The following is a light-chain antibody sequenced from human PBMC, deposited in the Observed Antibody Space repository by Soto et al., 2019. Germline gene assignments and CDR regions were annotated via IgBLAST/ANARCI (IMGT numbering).Light chain of an antibody. CDR3: QQYNNWRA. CDR1: QSVSSN. J-gene: IGKJ1*01. CDR2: DAS. V-gene: IGKV3-15*01. Sequence: EIVRTKSPATLSGTPGERATLTCRASQSVSSNLAWYQQKPGQAPRLLIYDASTRATGIPARFSGSGSGTEFTLTSSSLQSEDCVLYYCQQYNNWRAFGQGTKVDI.